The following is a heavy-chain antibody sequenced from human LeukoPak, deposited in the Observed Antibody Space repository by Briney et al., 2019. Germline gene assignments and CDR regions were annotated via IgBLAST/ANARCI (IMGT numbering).Heavy chain of an antibody. Sequence: QAGGSLRLSCAASGFTFSSYGMHWVRQAPGKGLEWVAVISYDGSNKYYADSVKGRFTISRDNSKNTLYLQMNSLRAEDTAVYYCARGDTMIVVVTHFDYWGQGTLVTVSS. CDR3: ARGDTMIVVVTHFDY. D-gene: IGHD3-22*01. CDR2: ISYDGSNK. V-gene: IGHV3-30*19. CDR1: GFTFSSYG. J-gene: IGHJ4*02.